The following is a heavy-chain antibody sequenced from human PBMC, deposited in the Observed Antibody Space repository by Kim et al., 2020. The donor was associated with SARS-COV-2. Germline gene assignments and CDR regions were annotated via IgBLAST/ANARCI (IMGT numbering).Heavy chain of an antibody. J-gene: IGHJ4*02. V-gene: IGHV3-21*01. D-gene: IGHD3-22*01. Sequence: GGSLRLSCAASGFTFSSYSMNWVRQAPGKGLEWVSSISSSSSYIYYADSVKGRFTISRDNAKNSLYLQMNSLRAEDTAVYYCARDRGMIVVGDEYHFDYWGQGTLVTVSS. CDR3: ARDRGMIVVGDEYHFDY. CDR1: GFTFSSYS. CDR2: ISSSSSYI.